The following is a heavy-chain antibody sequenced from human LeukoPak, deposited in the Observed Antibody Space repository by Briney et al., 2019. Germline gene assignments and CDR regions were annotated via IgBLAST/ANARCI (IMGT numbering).Heavy chain of an antibody. CDR3: ARGNRLYTSSWSALAFDI. Sequence: APVKVSCKSSGYTFTSYDINWVRQPTGQGLEWMGWMNPISGYTGIAQKFQGRVTMTGNTAISTAYMELSSLRSEDAAVYYCARGNRLYTSSWSALAFDIWGQGTMVTVSS. CDR1: GYTFTSYD. J-gene: IGHJ3*02. D-gene: IGHD6-13*01. CDR2: MNPISGYT. V-gene: IGHV1-8*01.